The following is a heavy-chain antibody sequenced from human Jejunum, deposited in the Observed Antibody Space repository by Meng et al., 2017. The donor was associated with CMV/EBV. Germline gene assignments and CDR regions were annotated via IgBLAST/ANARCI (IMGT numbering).Heavy chain of an antibody. V-gene: IGHV3-21*01. D-gene: IGHD5-18*01. J-gene: IGHJ6*02. CDR2: ISSTSSYI. CDR3: ANQQPWNYYYGMEF. Sequence: GFSFRAFNMTWVRQAPGKGLEWVASISSTSSYIYYADSLKDRFTISRDNAKNSLYLQMNSLRAEDTAVYYCANQQPWNYYYGMEFWGQGTTVTVSS. CDR1: GFSFRAFN.